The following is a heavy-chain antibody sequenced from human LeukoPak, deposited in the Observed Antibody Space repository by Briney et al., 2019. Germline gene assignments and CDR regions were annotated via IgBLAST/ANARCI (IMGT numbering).Heavy chain of an antibody. CDR3: AKDSRPPSYYDSSGEFDY. CDR2: ISWDGGST. Sequence: GSLRLSCAASGFTFDDYAMHWVRQAPGKGLEWVSLISWDGGSTYYADSVKGRSTISRDNSKNSLYLQMNSLRADDTALYYCAKDSRPPSYYDSSGEFDYWGQGTLVTVSS. V-gene: IGHV3-43D*03. D-gene: IGHD3-22*01. J-gene: IGHJ4*02. CDR1: GFTFDDYA.